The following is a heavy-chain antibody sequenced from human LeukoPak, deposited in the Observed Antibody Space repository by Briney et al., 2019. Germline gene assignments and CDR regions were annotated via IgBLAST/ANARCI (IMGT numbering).Heavy chain of an antibody. CDR2: ISGSGGST. V-gene: IGHV3-23*01. Sequence: GGSLRLSCAAPGFTFSSYAMSWVRQAPGKGLEWVSAISGSGGSTYYADSVKGRFTISRDNSKNTLYLQMNSLRAEDAAVYYCAKRVSHCSGGSCYGKYYFDYWGQGTLVTVSS. CDR3: AKRVSHCSGGSCYGKYYFDY. D-gene: IGHD2-15*01. CDR1: GFTFSSYA. J-gene: IGHJ4*02.